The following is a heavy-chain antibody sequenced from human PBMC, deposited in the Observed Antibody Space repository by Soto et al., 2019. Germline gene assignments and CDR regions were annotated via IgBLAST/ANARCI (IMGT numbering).Heavy chain of an antibody. CDR3: ARDRVESGYPEYFQH. Sequence: EVQLVESGGGLIQPGGSLRLSCAASGFTVSSNYMSWVRQAPGKGLEWVSVIYSGGSTYYPDSVKGRFTISRDNSKNTLYLQMNSLRAEDTAVYYCARDRVESGYPEYFQHWGQGTVVSVSS. J-gene: IGHJ1*01. CDR1: GFTVSSNY. V-gene: IGHV3-53*01. D-gene: IGHD3-22*01. CDR2: IYSGGST.